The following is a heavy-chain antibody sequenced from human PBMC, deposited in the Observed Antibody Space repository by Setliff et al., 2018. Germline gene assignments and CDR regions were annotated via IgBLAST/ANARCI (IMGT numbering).Heavy chain of an antibody. V-gene: IGHV1-18*01. J-gene: IGHJ3*02. CDR1: GFVFITYA. CDR2: ISGYYNKT. CDR3: ARDTKFLEWFQNGVAFDI. Sequence: ASVKVSCKASGFVFITYAITWVRQAPGQGLEWMGWISGYYNKTNYAQKFQDRVTMTTDTSTGTAYMELRSLKSDDTAVYYCARDTKFLEWFQNGVAFDIWGQGTMVTV. D-gene: IGHD3-3*01.